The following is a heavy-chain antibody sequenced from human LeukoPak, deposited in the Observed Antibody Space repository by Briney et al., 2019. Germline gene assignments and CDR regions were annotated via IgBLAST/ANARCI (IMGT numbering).Heavy chain of an antibody. Sequence: GGCLSLSCTASAFTFGDYAMSWVRQAPGKGLEWVGFIRSKAYGGTTEYAASVKGRFTISRDDSKSIAYLQMNSLKTEDTAVYYFTRYLNGDYGFAFDIWGQGTMVTVSS. V-gene: IGHV3-49*04. CDR2: IRSKAYGGTT. CDR1: AFTFGDYA. J-gene: IGHJ3*02. CDR3: TRYLNGDYGFAFDI. D-gene: IGHD4-17*01.